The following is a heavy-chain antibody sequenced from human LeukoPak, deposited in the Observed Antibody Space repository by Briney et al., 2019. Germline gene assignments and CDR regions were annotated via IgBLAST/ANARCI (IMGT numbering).Heavy chain of an antibody. V-gene: IGHV3-23*01. D-gene: IGHD5-24*01. CDR2: ISGSGGST. CDR1: GFTFSSYA. J-gene: IGHJ4*02. CDR3: AKGNHVQAAEMATIFDY. Sequence: GGSLRLSCAASGFTFSSYAMSWVRQAPGKGLEWVSAISGSGGSTYYADSVKGRFTISRDNSKNTLYLQMNSLRAEDTAVYYCAKGNHVQAAEMATIFDYWGQGTLVTVSS.